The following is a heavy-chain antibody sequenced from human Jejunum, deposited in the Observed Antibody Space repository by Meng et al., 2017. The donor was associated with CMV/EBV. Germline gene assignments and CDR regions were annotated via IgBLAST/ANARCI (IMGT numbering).Heavy chain of an antibody. V-gene: IGHV3-53*05. CDR3: ARDDYGSGSCLDY. CDR2: IYSGGTT. Sequence: SSFSVRINYMNLVRPSPGTVLEWVSIIYSGGTTYYAASVKGPFTISRDNSNNILYLPMNSLTPEDTAVYFCARDDYGSGSCLDYWGQGTLVTVSS. J-gene: IGHJ4*02. CDR1: SFSVRINY. D-gene: IGHD3-10*01.